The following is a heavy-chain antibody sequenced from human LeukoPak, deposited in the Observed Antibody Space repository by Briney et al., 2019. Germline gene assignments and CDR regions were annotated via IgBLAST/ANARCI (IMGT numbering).Heavy chain of an antibody. D-gene: IGHD3-3*01. J-gene: IGHJ6*02. CDR1: GFTFDDYA. CDR3: AKPRYDFWSGYYSGGMDV. Sequence: PGGSLRLSCAASGFTFDDYAMHWVRHAPGKGLEWVSGISWNSGSIDYADSVKGRFTISRDNAKHSLYLQMNSLRAEDTALYYCAKPRYDFWSGYYSGGMDVWGQGTTVTVSS. CDR2: ISWNSGSI. V-gene: IGHV3-9*01.